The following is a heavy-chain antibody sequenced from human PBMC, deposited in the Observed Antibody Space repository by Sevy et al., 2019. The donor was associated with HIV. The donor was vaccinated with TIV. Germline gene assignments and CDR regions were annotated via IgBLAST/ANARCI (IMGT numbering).Heavy chain of an antibody. V-gene: IGHV3-23*01. D-gene: IGHD3-10*01. CDR1: GITFSSCA. CDR2: ISAGGGRT. Sequence: GGSLRLSCAASGITFSSCAMSWVRQAPGKGLEWVSGISAGGGRTYHADSVKGRFTMSGDKSKNTRYLQMNSLTAEDTAVYYCASLLTEDPFDIWGQGTMVTVSS. J-gene: IGHJ3*02. CDR3: ASLLTEDPFDI.